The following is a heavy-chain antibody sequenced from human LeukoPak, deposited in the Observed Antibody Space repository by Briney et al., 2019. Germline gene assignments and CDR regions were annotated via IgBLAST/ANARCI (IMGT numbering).Heavy chain of an antibody. CDR1: GDSISSSNW. Sequence: SGTLSLTCTVSGDSISSSNWWSWVRQPPGKGLEWIGEINHSGSTNYNPSLKSRVTISVDKSKNQLSLKLNSVAAADTAMYYCARTGRSTFDFWGQGTLVTVSS. D-gene: IGHD5/OR15-5a*01. V-gene: IGHV4-4*02. J-gene: IGHJ4*02. CDR3: ARTGRSTFDF. CDR2: INHSGST.